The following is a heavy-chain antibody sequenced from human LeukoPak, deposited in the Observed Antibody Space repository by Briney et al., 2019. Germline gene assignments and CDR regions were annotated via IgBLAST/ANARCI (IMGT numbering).Heavy chain of an antibody. CDR3: ALQYYYDSSGHYPVDY. D-gene: IGHD3-22*01. Sequence: SVKVSCKASGGTFSSYTISWVRRAPGQGLEWMGRIVPILGIANYAQKFQGRVTITADKSTSTAYMELSSLRSEDTAVYYCALQYYYDSSGHYPVDYWGQGTLVTVSS. CDR1: GGTFSSYT. V-gene: IGHV1-69*02. CDR2: IVPILGIA. J-gene: IGHJ4*02.